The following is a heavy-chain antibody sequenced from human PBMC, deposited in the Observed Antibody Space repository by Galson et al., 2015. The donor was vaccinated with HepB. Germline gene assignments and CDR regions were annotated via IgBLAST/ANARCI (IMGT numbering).Heavy chain of an antibody. V-gene: IGHV3-23*01. J-gene: IGHJ5*02. Sequence: PLGLAGVAYAVADNAPIRQGAAQAPGEGLGSGPDCRSSGGPGYYAASVSIRFAITGVNCRNTLSLEMNSLRPADTAVYYCAKGLNYEFWTFGSWGQGTQVIVSS. D-gene: IGHD3-3*01. CDR3: AKGLNYEFWTFGS. CDR1: AVADNAPI. CDR2: CRSSGGPG.